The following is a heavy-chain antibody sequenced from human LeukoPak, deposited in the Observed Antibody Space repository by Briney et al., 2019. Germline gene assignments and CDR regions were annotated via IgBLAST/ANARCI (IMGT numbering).Heavy chain of an antibody. CDR1: GFTFSSYA. D-gene: IGHD3-3*01. CDR2: ISGSGGST. CDR3: AACWSGYYTIDY. V-gene: IGHV3-23*01. J-gene: IGHJ4*02. Sequence: GGSLRLSCAASGFTFSSYAMSWVRQAPGKGLEWVSAISGSGGSTYYADSVKGRFTISRDSSKNTLYLQMNSLRAEDTAVYYCAACWSGYYTIDYWGQGTLVTVSS.